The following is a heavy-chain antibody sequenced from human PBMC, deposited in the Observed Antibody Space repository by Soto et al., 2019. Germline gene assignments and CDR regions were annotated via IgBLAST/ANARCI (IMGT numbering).Heavy chain of an antibody. J-gene: IGHJ5*02. CDR1: GVSISSGDYY. V-gene: IGHV4-39*01. CDR3: ARGTYYDFWSGRVPNWFDP. CDR2: IYYSGST. Sequence: SETLSLTCTVSGVSISSGDYYWGWIRPPPGKGLEWIGSIYYSGSTYYNPSLKSRVTISVDTSKNQFSLKLSSVTAADTAVYYCARGTYYDFWSGRVPNWFDPWGQGTLVTVSS. D-gene: IGHD3-3*01.